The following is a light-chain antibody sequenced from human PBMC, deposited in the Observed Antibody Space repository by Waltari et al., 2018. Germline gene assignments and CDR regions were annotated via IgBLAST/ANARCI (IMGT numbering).Light chain of an antibody. Sequence: DIQMTQSPSSLSAYVGDRVTITCQASQDISKWLNWYQHKPGKAPKLLIYDASNLQTGVPSRFIGSGSETSFTFTITALQPEDVATYYCQQYDSLPYIFGQGTKLEIK. CDR3: QQYDSLPYI. J-gene: IGKJ2*01. V-gene: IGKV1-33*01. CDR2: DAS. CDR1: QDISKW.